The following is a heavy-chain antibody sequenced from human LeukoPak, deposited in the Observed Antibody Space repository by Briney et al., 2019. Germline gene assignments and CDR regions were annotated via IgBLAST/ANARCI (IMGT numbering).Heavy chain of an antibody. CDR1: GFTFSHYS. CDR2: ISGDSSSI. CDR3: ATSITMIVVVPTTGYFQH. J-gene: IGHJ1*01. D-gene: IGHD3-22*01. V-gene: IGHV3-21*01. Sequence: GGSLRLSCAASGFTFSHYSLNWVRQAPGKGLECVSFISGDSSSIYYADSVKGRSTISRDNAKNSLYLQMNSLRAEDTAIYYCATSITMIVVVPTTGYFQHWGQGTLVTVSS.